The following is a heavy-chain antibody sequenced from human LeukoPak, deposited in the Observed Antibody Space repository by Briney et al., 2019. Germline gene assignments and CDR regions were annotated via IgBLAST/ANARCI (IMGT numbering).Heavy chain of an antibody. D-gene: IGHD5-24*01. V-gene: IGHV4-39*07. Sequence: SETLSLTCTVSGGSISSSSYYWGWLPQPPGKGLEWIGSIYYSGSTYYNPSLKSRVTISVDTSKNQFSLKLSSVTAADTAVYYCAREMATITFVFDPWGQGTLVTVSS. CDR2: IYYSGST. CDR1: GGSISSSSYY. J-gene: IGHJ5*02. CDR3: AREMATITFVFDP.